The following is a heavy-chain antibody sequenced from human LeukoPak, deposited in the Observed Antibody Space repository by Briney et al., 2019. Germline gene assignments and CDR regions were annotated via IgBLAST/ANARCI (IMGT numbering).Heavy chain of an antibody. CDR2: ISGSGGST. J-gene: IGHJ6*03. CDR1: GFTFSSYA. V-gene: IGHV3-23*01. CDR3: AKFSGSGSYGLVYYYYMDV. D-gene: IGHD3-10*01. Sequence: GGSLRLSCAASGFTFSSYAMSWVRQAPGKGPEWVSAISGSGGSTYYADSVKGRFTISRDNSKNTLYLQMNSLRAEDTAVYYCAKFSGSGSYGLVYYYYMDVWGKGTTVTVSS.